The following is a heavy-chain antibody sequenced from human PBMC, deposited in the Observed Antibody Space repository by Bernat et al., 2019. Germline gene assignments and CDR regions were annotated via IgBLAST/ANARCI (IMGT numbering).Heavy chain of an antibody. Sequence: EVQLVQSGAEVKKPGESLKISCKASGYSFTNYWIGWVRQLPGKGLEWMGLIYPGYSDTRYSPSFLGKVTISADKSINTAYLQWNSLKTSDTAIYYCGRLPPQPNYFDPWGQGTLVTVSS. J-gene: IGHJ5*02. CDR1: GYSFTNYW. CDR2: IYPGYSDT. D-gene: IGHD5-24*01. V-gene: IGHV5-51*01. CDR3: GRLPPQPNYFDP.